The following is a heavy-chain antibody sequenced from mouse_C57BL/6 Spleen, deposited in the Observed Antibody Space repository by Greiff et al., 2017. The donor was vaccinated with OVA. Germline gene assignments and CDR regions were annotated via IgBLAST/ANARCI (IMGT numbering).Heavy chain of an antibody. CDR3: ARDRGAYYLAWFAY. D-gene: IGHD2-10*01. Sequence: EVKLVESGGGLVKPGGSLKLSCAASGFTFSSYAMSWVRQTPEKRLEWVATISDGGSYTYYPDNVKGRFTISRDNAKNNLYLQMSHLKSEDTAMYYCARDRGAYYLAWFAYWGQGTLVTVSA. CDR2: ISDGGSYT. CDR1: GFTFSSYA. J-gene: IGHJ3*01. V-gene: IGHV5-4*01.